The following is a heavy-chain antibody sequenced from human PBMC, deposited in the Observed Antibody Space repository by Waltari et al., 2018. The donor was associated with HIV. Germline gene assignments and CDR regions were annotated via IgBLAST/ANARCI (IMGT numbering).Heavy chain of an antibody. CDR3: VREGPDIDPDYDAFDI. J-gene: IGHJ3*02. Sequence: EVQLVESGGGLVQPGGSLRLSCAASGFTFSTYWMHWVRQAPGKGLVWVARVNSDGNSRNYADSVKGRFNISRDNAKNTLYLQMNSLRAEDTAVYYCVREGPDIDPDYDAFDIWGQGTMVTVSS. CDR2: VNSDGNSR. CDR1: GFTFSTYW. V-gene: IGHV3-74*01. D-gene: IGHD4-17*01.